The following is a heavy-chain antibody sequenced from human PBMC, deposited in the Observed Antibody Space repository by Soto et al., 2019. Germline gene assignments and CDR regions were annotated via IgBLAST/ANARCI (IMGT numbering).Heavy chain of an antibody. V-gene: IGHV1-18*01. CDR1: GYTFTSYG. D-gene: IGHD3-9*01. CDR3: ARTMTGQYYFDF. J-gene: IGHJ4*02. CDR2: ISLYNGNT. Sequence: ASVKVSCKASGYTFTSYGISWVRQAPGQGLEWMAWISLYNGNTRFAQKFQDRFTMTKDPSTSTAYMELRSLSSDDTAVYYCARTMTGQYYFDFWGQGTQVTVSS.